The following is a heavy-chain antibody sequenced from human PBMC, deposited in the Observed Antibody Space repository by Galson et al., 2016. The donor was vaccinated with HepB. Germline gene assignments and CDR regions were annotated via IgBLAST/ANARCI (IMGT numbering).Heavy chain of an antibody. Sequence: SETLSLTCTVSGGSISSYYWSWIRQSPGKGLEWIGYIYYSGSTNYNLSFKSRVTISIDTSKNQFSLRLTSATAADTAVYYCARQAYCSITSCGWFDPWGQGTLVTVSS. CDR3: ARQAYCSITSCGWFDP. CDR2: IYYSGST. D-gene: IGHD2-2*01. J-gene: IGHJ5*02. V-gene: IGHV4-59*08. CDR1: GGSISSYY.